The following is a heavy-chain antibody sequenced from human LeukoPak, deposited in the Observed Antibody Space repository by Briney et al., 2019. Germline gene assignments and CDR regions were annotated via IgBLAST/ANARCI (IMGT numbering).Heavy chain of an antibody. J-gene: IGHJ4*02. CDR3: ARDDSSSWFSFGY. CDR2: ISYDGSNK. D-gene: IGHD6-13*01. Sequence: GRSLRLSCAASGFTFSSYAMHWVRQAPGKGLEWVAVISYDGSNKYYADSVKGRFTISRDNSKNTLYLQMNSLRAEDTAVYYCARDDSSSWFSFGYRGQGTLVTVSS. CDR1: GFTFSSYA. V-gene: IGHV3-30*04.